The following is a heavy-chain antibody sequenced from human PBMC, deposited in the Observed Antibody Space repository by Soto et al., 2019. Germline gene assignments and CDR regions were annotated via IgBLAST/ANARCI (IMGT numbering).Heavy chain of an antibody. CDR2: ISQTETT. D-gene: IGHD2-15*01. Sequence: SETLSLTCVVYGESFGGFYWSWVRQSPGKGLEWIGEISQTETTAYSPSLKSRVSISADTSKKQFSLTLTSVTAVDTAVYYCVHSPNVAVDHWGHGTLVTVSS. CDR1: GESFGGFY. CDR3: VHSPNVAVDH. V-gene: IGHV4-34*01. J-gene: IGHJ4*01.